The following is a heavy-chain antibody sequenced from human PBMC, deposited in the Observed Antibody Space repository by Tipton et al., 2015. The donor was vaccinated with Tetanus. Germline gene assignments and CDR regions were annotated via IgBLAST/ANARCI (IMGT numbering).Heavy chain of an antibody. J-gene: IGHJ6*02. Sequence: TLSLTCTVSGGSVRSGDYSWNWIRQPPGKGLEWLAYVSYSGTTNYNPSLKSRVTISTDKSKNQVSLRLNSVTAADTAVYFCARTPDYYYGMDVWGQGTTVTVSS. CDR3: ARTPDYYYGMDV. CDR1: GGSVRSGDYS. V-gene: IGHV4-61*08. CDR2: VSYSGTT.